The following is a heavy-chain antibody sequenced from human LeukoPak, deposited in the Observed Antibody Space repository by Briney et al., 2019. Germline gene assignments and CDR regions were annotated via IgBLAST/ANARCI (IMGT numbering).Heavy chain of an antibody. Sequence: GASVKVSCKASGYTFPAYYLHWVRQAPGQGFEWMGWINPHSGDTNYAQKFRGRVTMTRDTPITTAYMELSRLRSDDTAVYYCVRVTMIVVADGMDVWGQGTTVTVSS. J-gene: IGHJ6*02. D-gene: IGHD3-22*01. CDR1: GYTFPAYY. CDR2: INPHSGDT. V-gene: IGHV1-2*02. CDR3: VRVTMIVVADGMDV.